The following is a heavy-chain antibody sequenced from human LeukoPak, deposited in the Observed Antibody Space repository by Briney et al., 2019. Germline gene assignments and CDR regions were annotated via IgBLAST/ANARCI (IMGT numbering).Heavy chain of an antibody. D-gene: IGHD3-10*01. CDR1: GDSVSSNSAA. Sequence: KASQTLSLTCAISGDSVSSNSAAWNWIRLSPSRGLEWLGRTYFRSKWYTHYAVSVKSRITVNPDTSKNQVSLQLKPVTPEDTAVYYCARDPDTFGDAFDIWGQGTMVTVSS. V-gene: IGHV6-1*01. CDR3: ARDPDTFGDAFDI. CDR2: TYFRSKWYT. J-gene: IGHJ3*02.